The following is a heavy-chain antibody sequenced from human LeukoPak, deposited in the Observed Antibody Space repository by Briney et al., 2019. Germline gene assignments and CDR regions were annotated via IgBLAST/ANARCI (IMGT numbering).Heavy chain of an antibody. CDR1: GFIFSNYG. D-gene: IGHD1-14*01. CDR2: LRNDESEM. J-gene: IGHJ4*02. Sequence: GGSLRLSCAASGFIFSNYGMHWVRQAPGKGLEWVAFLRNDESEMLYADSVKGRFTISRDNSKNTLYLQMSSLRDEDTAVYYCVKDTGRGDFWGQGTQVTVSS. V-gene: IGHV3-30*02. CDR3: VKDTGRGDF.